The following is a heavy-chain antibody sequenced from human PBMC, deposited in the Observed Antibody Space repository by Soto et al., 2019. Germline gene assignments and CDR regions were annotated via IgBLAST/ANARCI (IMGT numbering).Heavy chain of an antibody. V-gene: IGHV3-74*01. CDR2: INSDGSST. Sequence: GGSLRLSCAASGFTFSSYWMHWVRQAPGKGLVWVSRINSDGSSTSYADSVKGRFTISRDNAKNTLYLQMNSLRAEDTAVYYCARRLVSRVATIRDDYYYYYGMDVWGQGTTVTVSS. J-gene: IGHJ6*02. CDR3: ARRLVSRVATIRDDYYYYYGMDV. CDR1: GFTFSSYW. D-gene: IGHD5-12*01.